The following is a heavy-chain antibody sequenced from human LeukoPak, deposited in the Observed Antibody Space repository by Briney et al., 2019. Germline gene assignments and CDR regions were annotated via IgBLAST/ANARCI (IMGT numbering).Heavy chain of an antibody. D-gene: IGHD6-13*01. J-gene: IGHJ4*02. Sequence: QPGGSLRLSCAASGFTFSSYWMHWVRQAPGKGLVWVSRVNSDGSSTTYADSVKGRFTISRDNAKSTLYLQMNSLRAEDTAVYYCARDTMAVAGDFDYWGQGTLVTASS. V-gene: IGHV3-74*01. CDR3: ARDTMAVAGDFDY. CDR1: GFTFSSYW. CDR2: VNSDGSST.